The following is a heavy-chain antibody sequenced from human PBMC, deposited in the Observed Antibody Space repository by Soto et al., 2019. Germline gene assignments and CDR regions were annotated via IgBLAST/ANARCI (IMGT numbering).Heavy chain of an antibody. J-gene: IGHJ4*02. D-gene: IGHD1-26*01. V-gene: IGHV4-34*01. Sequence: QVELQQRGAGLLKPSETLSLTCAVYGGSFSGYYWSWIRQPPGKGLEWIGEINHSGSTNYNPSLKSRVTISVDTSKNQFSLKLSSVTAADTAVYYCAREGRVGATETDYWGQGTLVTVSS. CDR1: GGSFSGYY. CDR2: INHSGST. CDR3: AREGRVGATETDY.